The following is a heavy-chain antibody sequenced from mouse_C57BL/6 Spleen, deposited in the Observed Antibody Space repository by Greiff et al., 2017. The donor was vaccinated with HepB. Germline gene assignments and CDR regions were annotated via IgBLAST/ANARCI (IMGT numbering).Heavy chain of an antibody. CDR1: GYTFTSYW. Sequence: QVQLQQPGAELVMPGASVKLSCKASGYTFTSYWMHRVKQRPGQGLEWIGEIDPSDSYTNYNQKFKGKSTLTVDKSSSTAYMQLSSLTSEDSAVYYCARTGSHAMDCWGQGTSVTVSS. J-gene: IGHJ4*01. CDR3: ARTGSHAMDC. CDR2: IDPSDSYT. V-gene: IGHV1-69*01.